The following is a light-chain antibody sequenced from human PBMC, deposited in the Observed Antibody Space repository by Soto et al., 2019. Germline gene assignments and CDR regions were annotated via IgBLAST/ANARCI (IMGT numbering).Light chain of an antibody. J-gene: IGLJ1*01. CDR3: SSYTITSTLV. Sequence: QSALTQPASVSGSPGQSIIISCTGTSSDVGGYNYVSWFQQHPGKAPKLMIYDVSSRPSGVSNRFFGSKSGNTASLTISGLQTEDEADYYCSSYTITSTLVFGTGTKLTVL. CDR1: SSDVGGYNY. V-gene: IGLV2-14*01. CDR2: DVS.